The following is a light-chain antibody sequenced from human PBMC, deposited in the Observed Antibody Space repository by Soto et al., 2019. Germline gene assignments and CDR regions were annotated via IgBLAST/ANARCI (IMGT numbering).Light chain of an antibody. CDR3: QQYGRT. CDR1: QSISTNY. V-gene: IGKV3-20*01. J-gene: IGKJ5*01. Sequence: EIVLTQSPGTLSLSPGESATLSCRVSQSISTNYLAWYQQKPGQAPRLLIYAASSRLTGIPDRFSGSGSGTDFTLTISILEPEDFAVYYCQQYGRTFGQGKRLEIK. CDR2: AAS.